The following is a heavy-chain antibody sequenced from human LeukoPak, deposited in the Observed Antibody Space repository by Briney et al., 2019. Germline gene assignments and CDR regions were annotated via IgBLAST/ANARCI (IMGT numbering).Heavy chain of an antibody. Sequence: GGSLRLSCAASGFTFSSYSMNWVRQAPGKGLEWVSSISSSSSYIYYADSVKGRFTISRDNSKNTLYLQMNSLRAEDTAVYYCAKADSSSWPGVDYWGQGTLVTVSS. V-gene: IGHV3-21*04. CDR1: GFTFSSYS. CDR3: AKADSSSWPGVDY. J-gene: IGHJ4*02. CDR2: ISSSSSYI. D-gene: IGHD6-13*01.